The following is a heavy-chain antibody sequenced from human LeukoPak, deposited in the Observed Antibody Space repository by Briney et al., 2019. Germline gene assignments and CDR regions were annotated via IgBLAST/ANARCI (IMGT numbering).Heavy chain of an antibody. CDR2: VNPNTGGT. J-gene: IGHJ5*02. D-gene: IGHD1-26*01. V-gene: IGHV1-2*02. CDR3: GRDLVSRQEVDQP. Sequence: VASVKVSCKASGGTFSSYAISWVRQAPGQGLEWIGWVNPNTGGTYYAQKFQDRVTMTRDASISTAYMELNRLRSDDTAVYYCGRDLVSRQEVDQPWGQGTLVTVSS. CDR1: GGTFSSYA.